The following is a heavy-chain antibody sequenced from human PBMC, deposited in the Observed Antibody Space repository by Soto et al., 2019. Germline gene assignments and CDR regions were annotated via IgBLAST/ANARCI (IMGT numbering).Heavy chain of an antibody. CDR3: AKIPILVRRSVCCDYYYGMDV. CDR2: MNPNSGNT. D-gene: IGHD2-21*01. Sequence: QVQLVQSGAEVKKPGASVKVSCKASGYTFTSYDITWVRQATGQGLEWMGWMNPNSGNTGYAQKFQGRVTMTRNTSLSTAYMELSSLRSEDTAVYYCAKIPILVRRSVCCDYYYGMDVWGQGTTVTVSS. J-gene: IGHJ6*02. V-gene: IGHV1-8*01. CDR1: GYTFTSYD.